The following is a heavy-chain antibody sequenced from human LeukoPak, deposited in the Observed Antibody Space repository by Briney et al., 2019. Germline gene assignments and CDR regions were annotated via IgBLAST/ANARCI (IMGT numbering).Heavy chain of an antibody. D-gene: IGHD1-26*01. CDR2: ISSSSSTL. V-gene: IGHV3-48*01. J-gene: IGHJ4*02. Sequence: GSLRLSCEASEFTFSSYSMNWVRQAPGKGLEWVSYISSSSSTLYYAESVKGRFTISRDNAKNSLYLQMNSLRVEDTAVYYCARSRGNSGSFPLDYWGQGTLVTVSS. CDR3: ARSRGNSGSFPLDY. CDR1: EFTFSSYS.